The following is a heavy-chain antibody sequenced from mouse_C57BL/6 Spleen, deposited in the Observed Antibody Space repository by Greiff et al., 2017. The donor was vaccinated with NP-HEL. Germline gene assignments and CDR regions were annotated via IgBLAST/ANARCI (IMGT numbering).Heavy chain of an antibody. CDR1: GYAFTNYL. J-gene: IGHJ3*01. CDR3: ARDYGSRGFAY. CDR2: INPGSGGT. Sequence: QVQLQQSGAELVRPGTLVKVSCKASGYAFTNYLIEWVKQRPGQGLEWIGVINPGSGGTNYNEKFQGKATLTADKSSSTAYMQLSSLTSEDSAVYFCARDYGSRGFAYWGQGTLVTVSA. V-gene: IGHV1-54*01. D-gene: IGHD1-1*01.